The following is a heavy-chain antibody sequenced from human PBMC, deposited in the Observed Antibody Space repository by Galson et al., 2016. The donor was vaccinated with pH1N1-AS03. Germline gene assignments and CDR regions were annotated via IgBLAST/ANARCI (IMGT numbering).Heavy chain of an antibody. CDR2: IYYNGPA. CDR3: TRGGTDSSSSPAFLGY. V-gene: IGHV4-59*01. J-gene: IGHJ4*02. Sequence: LSLTCTVSGGSITNYYWTWIRQPPGKGLEWIGYIYYNGPANYNPSLNSRVTISADTSKKQFFLNLTSVTAADTAVNFCTRGGTDSSSSPAFLGYWGKGTLVTVSS. CDR1: GGSITNYY. D-gene: IGHD6-6*01.